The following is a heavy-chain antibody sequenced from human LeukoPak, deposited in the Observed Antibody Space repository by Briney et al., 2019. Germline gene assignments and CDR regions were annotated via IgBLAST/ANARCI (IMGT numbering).Heavy chain of an antibody. CDR2: ISGSGGST. Sequence: PGGSLRLSCAASGFTFSSYAMSWVRQAPGKGLEWVSAISGSGGSTYYADSVKGRFTISRDNAKNSLYLQMNSLRAEDTAVYYCARVILGVVVPNYYYMDVWGKGTTVTVSS. V-gene: IGHV3-23*01. D-gene: IGHD2-2*01. CDR3: ARVILGVVVPNYYYMDV. J-gene: IGHJ6*03. CDR1: GFTFSSYA.